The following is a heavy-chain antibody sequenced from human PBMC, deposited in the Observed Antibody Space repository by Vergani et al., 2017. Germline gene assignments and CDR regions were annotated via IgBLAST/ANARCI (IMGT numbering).Heavy chain of an antibody. V-gene: IGHV2-26*01. Sequence: QVTLKESGPVLVKPTETLTLTCTVSGFSLSNARMGVSWIRQPPGKALEWLAHIFSNDEKSYSTSLKSRLTISKDTAKSQVVLTMTNMDPVDTATYYCARVKGQWVLRVDYYYGMDVWGQGTTVTVSS. J-gene: IGHJ6*02. D-gene: IGHD2/OR15-2a*01. CDR3: ARVKGQWVLRVDYYYGMDV. CDR1: GFSLSNARMG. CDR2: IFSNDEK.